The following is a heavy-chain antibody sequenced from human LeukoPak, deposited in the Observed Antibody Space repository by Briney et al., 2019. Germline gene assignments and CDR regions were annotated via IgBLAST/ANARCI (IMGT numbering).Heavy chain of an antibody. V-gene: IGHV1-69*04. J-gene: IGHJ4*02. CDR2: IIPILGIA. CDR3: ARDSYSSGWSHDY. Sequence: SVKVSCKASGGTFSSYAISWVRQAPGQGLEWMGRIIPILGIANYAQKFQGRVTITADKSTSTAYMELRSLTSDDTAVYYCARDSYSSGWSHDYWGQGTLLTVSS. CDR1: GGTFSSYA. D-gene: IGHD6-19*01.